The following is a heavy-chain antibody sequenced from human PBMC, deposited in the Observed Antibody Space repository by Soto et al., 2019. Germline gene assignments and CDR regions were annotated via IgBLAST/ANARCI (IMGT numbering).Heavy chain of an antibody. D-gene: IGHD6-19*01. Sequence: GGSLRLSCAASGFTFSSYSMNWVRQAPGKGLEWVSSISSSSYIYYADSVKGRFTISRDNAKNSLYLQMNSLRAEDTAVYYCARSISSGWYYFDYWGQGTLVTVSS. CDR1: GFTFSSYS. CDR2: ISSSSYI. J-gene: IGHJ4*02. CDR3: ARSISSGWYYFDY. V-gene: IGHV3-21*01.